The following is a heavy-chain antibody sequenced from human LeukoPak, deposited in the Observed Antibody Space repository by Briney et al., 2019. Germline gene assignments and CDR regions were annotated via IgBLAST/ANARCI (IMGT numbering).Heavy chain of an antibody. D-gene: IGHD6-19*01. Sequence: SETLSLTCAVSGGSISSGGYSWSWIRQPPGKGLEWIGYIYYSGSTYYNPSLKSRVTISVDTSKNQFSLKLSSVTAADTAVYYCAREDSSGYFDYWGQGTLVTVSS. V-gene: IGHV4-30-4*07. CDR1: GGSISSGGYS. CDR3: AREDSSGYFDY. CDR2: IYYSGST. J-gene: IGHJ4*02.